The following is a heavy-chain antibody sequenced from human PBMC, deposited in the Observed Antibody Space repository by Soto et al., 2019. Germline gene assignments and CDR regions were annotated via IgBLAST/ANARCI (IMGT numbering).Heavy chain of an antibody. CDR3: AKGPAGGDTHRSADY. CDR2: IRNDGSNE. V-gene: IGHV3-30*18. D-gene: IGHD3-16*01. CDR1: GFTFSNYG. J-gene: IGHJ4*02. Sequence: GGSLRLSCAASGFTFSNYGMHWVRQAPGKGLEWVAVIRNDGSNEYYADSVKGRFTISRDNPKHTLYLQMNSLRAEDTAVYYCAKGPAGGDTHRSADYWGQGALVTVSS.